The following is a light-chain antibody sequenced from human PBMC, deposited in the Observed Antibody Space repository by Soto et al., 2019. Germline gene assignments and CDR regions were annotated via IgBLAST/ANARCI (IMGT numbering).Light chain of an antibody. CDR2: KAS. CDR1: QTISSW. V-gene: IGKV1-5*03. CDR3: LQFNTFPWT. J-gene: IGKJ1*01. Sequence: QMTQSPSTLSGSVGDRVTITCRASQTISSWLAWYQQKPGKAPKLLIYKASTLKSGVPSRFSGSGSGTEFTLTISSLQPDDFATYYCLQFNTFPWTFGQGTKVDNK.